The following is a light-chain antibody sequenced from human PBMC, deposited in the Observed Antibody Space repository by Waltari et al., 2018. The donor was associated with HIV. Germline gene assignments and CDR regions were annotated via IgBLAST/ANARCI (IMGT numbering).Light chain of an antibody. CDR3: CSHAGSSIYV. CDR2: DIS. Sequence: QSALTQPASVSGSPGQSITTSCTGTSSDVGGSTLVSWYQQPPGKAPQLMIYDISKRPSGVSNRFSGSKSGNTASLTISGLQAEDEADYYCCSHAGSSIYVFGTGTKVTVL. CDR1: SSDVGGSTL. J-gene: IGLJ1*01. V-gene: IGLV2-23*02.